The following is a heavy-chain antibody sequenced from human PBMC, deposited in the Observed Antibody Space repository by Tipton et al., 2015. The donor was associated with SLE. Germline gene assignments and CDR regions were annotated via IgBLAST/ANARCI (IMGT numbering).Heavy chain of an antibody. J-gene: IGHJ3*02. D-gene: IGHD2-21*01. CDR3: ARHIVAVPEAFDI. CDR2: IYTSGST. Sequence: TLSLTCTVSGGSISSGSYYWSWIRQPAGKGLEWIGRIYTSGSTNYNPSLKSRVTISVDTSKNQFSLKLSSVTAADTAVYYCARHIVAVPEAFDIWGQGTMVTVSS. V-gene: IGHV4-61*02. CDR1: GGSISSGSYY.